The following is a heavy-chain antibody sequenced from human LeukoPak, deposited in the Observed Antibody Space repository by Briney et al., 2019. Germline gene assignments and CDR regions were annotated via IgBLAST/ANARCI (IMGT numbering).Heavy chain of an antibody. D-gene: IGHD5-18*01. J-gene: IGHJ4*02. CDR1: GFTFSSYA. CDR3: AKTWIQLWLPCY. V-gene: IGHV3-23*01. Sequence: SGGSLRLSCAASGFTFSSYAMSWVRQAPGKGLEWVSAISGSGGSTYYADSVKGRFTISRDNSKNTLYLQMNSLRAEDTAVYYCAKTWIQLWLPCYWGQGTLVTVSS. CDR2: ISGSGGST.